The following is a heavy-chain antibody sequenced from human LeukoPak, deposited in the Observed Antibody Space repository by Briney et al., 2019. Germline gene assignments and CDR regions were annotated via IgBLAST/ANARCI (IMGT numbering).Heavy chain of an antibody. D-gene: IGHD3-10*01. V-gene: IGHV4-59*01. CDR2: IYYSGST. CDR3: ARWAGTGDFDY. CDR1: DGSIINYY. J-gene: IGHJ4*02. Sequence: SETLSLTCTVSDGSIINYYWSWIRQPPGKGLEWIGYIYYSGSTNYNPSLKSRVTISVDTSKNNFPLKLSSVTAADTAVYYCARWAGTGDFDYWGQGTLVTVSS.